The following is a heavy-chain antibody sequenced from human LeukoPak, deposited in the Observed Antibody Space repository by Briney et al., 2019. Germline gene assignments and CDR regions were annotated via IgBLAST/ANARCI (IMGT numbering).Heavy chain of an antibody. CDR3: ARDKSNYFFDY. Sequence: RTGGSLRLSXAASGFTFDDYGMNWVRQAPGKGVEWVSGINWNGGNTDYADSVKGRFTISRDNAKKSLYLQMNSLRAEDTALYYCARDKSNYFFDYWGQGTLVTVSS. V-gene: IGHV3-20*04. CDR1: GFTFDDYG. CDR2: INWNGGNT. J-gene: IGHJ4*02. D-gene: IGHD4-11*01.